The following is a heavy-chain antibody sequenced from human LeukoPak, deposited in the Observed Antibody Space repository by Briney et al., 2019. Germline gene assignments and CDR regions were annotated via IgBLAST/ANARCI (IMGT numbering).Heavy chain of an antibody. Sequence: GGSLRLSCAASGFTFRTYAMSWVRQAPGKGLEWVSGISDSGDGTYYAESVKGRFTISRDNSKNTVFLQMNSLRADDTAKYCCAKDKAPGSWHTPSDFWGQGTLVTVSS. CDR2: ISDSGDGT. V-gene: IGHV3-23*01. J-gene: IGHJ4*02. CDR3: AKDKAPGSWHTPSDF. CDR1: GFTFRTYA. D-gene: IGHD6-13*01.